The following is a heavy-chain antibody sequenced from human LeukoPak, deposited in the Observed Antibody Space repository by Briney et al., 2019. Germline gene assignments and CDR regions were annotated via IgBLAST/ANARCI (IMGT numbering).Heavy chain of an antibody. Sequence: SETLSLTCAVCGGSFSGYYWSWIRQPPGKGLEWIGEINHSGSTNYNPSLKSRVTISVDTSKNQFSLKLSSVTAADTAVYYCARAEKVERATLTFNWVRPERRYYSGLDVWGQGSAVIVSS. D-gene: IGHD1-14*01. J-gene: IGHJ6*02. CDR3: ARAEKVERATLTFNWVRPERRYYSGLDV. V-gene: IGHV4-34*01. CDR2: INHSGST. CDR1: GGSFSGYY.